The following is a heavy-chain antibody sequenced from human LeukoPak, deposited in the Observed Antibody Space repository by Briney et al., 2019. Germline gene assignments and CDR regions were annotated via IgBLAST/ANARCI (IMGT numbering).Heavy chain of an antibody. J-gene: IGHJ3*02. CDR3: THYRGAADYFEAFDI. CDR1: GFTFSGSA. Sequence: GASLKLSCAASGFTFSGSAMHWVRQASGKGLEWVGRIRSKANSYATAYAASVKGRFTISRDDSKNTAYLQMNSLKTEDTAVYYCTHYRGAADYFEAFDIWGQGTMVTVSS. D-gene: IGHD5-12*01. CDR2: IRSKANSYAT. V-gene: IGHV3-73*01.